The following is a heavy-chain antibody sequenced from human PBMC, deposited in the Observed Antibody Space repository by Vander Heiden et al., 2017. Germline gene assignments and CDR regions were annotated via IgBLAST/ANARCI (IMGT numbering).Heavy chain of an antibody. Sequence: EVQLVESGGGLVKPGGSLRLSCAASGFTFSNAWMSWVRQAPGKGLEWVGRIKSKTDGGTTDYAAPVKGRFTISRDDSKNTLYLQMNSLKTEDTAVYYCTTECITMRVWASPAFDIWGQGTMVTVSS. CDR3: TTECITMRVWASPAFDI. CDR1: GFTFSNAW. J-gene: IGHJ3*02. CDR2: IKSKTDGGTT. D-gene: IGHD3-22*01. V-gene: IGHV3-15*01.